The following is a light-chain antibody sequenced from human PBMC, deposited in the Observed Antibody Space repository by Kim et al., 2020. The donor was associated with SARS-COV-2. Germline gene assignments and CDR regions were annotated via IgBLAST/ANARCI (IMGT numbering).Light chain of an antibody. CDR2: GKN. V-gene: IGLV3-19*01. Sequence: SSELTQDPAVSVALGQTVRITCQGDSLRNYYASWYQQKPGQAPLLVFYGKNSRPSGIPDRFSASNSGSTASMTITGAQAEDEADYYCNSRDSSGNHWVFG. J-gene: IGLJ3*02. CDR1: SLRNYY. CDR3: NSRDSSGNHWV.